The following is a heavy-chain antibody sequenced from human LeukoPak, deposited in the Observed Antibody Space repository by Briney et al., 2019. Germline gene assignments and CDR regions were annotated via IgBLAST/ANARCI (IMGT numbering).Heavy chain of an antibody. D-gene: IGHD6-19*01. Sequence: PGRSLRLSCAASGFTFSSYGMHWVRQAPGKGLEWVAVISYDGSNKYYADSVKGRFTISRDNSKNTLYLQMNSLRAEDTAVYYCAKEKVGIAVAGAIYYYYGMDVWGQGTTVTVSS. CDR3: AKEKVGIAVAGAIYYYYGMDV. CDR1: GFTFSSYG. V-gene: IGHV3-30*18. CDR2: ISYDGSNK. J-gene: IGHJ6*02.